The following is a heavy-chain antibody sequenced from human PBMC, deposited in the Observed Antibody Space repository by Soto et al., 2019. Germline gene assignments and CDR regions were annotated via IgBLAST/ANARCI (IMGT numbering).Heavy chain of an antibody. CDR1: GLTFSSYW. D-gene: IGHD3-16*01. Sequence: VPLVESGGGLVQPGGSLRLSCTASGLTFSSYWMTWVRQAPGKGLNWVANINEDGSAKYYVDSVKGRFTISRDNAENSLYLQMNSLRVEDTAVYYCASGGHVDYCGQGTLVTVSS. J-gene: IGHJ4*02. CDR3: ASGGHVDY. V-gene: IGHV3-7*01. CDR2: INEDGSAK.